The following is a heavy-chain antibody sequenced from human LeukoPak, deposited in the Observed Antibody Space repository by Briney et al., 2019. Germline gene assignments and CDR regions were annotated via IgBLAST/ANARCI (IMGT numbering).Heavy chain of an antibody. CDR2: VSDYNGNT. J-gene: IGHJ4*02. CDR1: GYLFSGYG. Sequence: ASVKVSCKASGYLFSGYGISWVRQAPGQGLEWMGWVSDYNGNTNYAQKFQGRVTMTTDTSTTTAYMELRSLKSDDTAVYYCARDGGIAAVATDYWGQGTLITVSS. V-gene: IGHV1-18*01. D-gene: IGHD6-13*01. CDR3: ARDGGIAAVATDY.